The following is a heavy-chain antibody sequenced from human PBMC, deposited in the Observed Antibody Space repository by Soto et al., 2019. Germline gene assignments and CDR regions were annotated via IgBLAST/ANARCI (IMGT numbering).Heavy chain of an antibody. V-gene: IGHV3-74*01. CDR1: GFTFSYYW. J-gene: IGHJ3*01. D-gene: IGHD1-26*01. Sequence: EVQLVESGGGLVQPGESLRLSCAASGFTFSYYWMHWVRQAPGKGLVWVSRVHSDGSSTTYADSVKGRFSISRDNARNTVYLQMNSLRGEDMAVYYCARGDRGAFDLWGQGTVVTVSS. CDR3: ARGDRGAFDL. CDR2: VHSDGSST.